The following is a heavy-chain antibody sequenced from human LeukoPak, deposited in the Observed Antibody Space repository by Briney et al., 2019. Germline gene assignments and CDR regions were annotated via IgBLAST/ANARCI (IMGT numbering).Heavy chain of an antibody. V-gene: IGHV1-2*02. D-gene: IGHD3-10*01. J-gene: IGHJ6*02. CDR2: INPNSGGT. Sequence: GASVKVSCKASGYTFTGYYMHWVRQAPGQGLEGMGWINPNSGGTNYAQKFQGRVTITRDTSISTAYMELSRLRSYDTAVYYCARDLPTTPYYSSGSWSDTSYYGMDVWGQGTTVTVSS. CDR1: GYTFTGYY. CDR3: ARDLPTTPYYSSGSWSDTSYYGMDV.